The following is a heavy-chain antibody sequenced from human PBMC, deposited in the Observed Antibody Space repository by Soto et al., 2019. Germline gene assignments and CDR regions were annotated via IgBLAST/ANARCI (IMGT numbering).Heavy chain of an antibody. CDR3: ARLDPYNSGSYSFRYNWFDP. V-gene: IGHV3-53*01. Sequence: EVQLVDSGGGLIQPGGSLRLSCAASGFSVSSSHMSWVRQAPGKGLEWVSVIYSGGSTYYAVSVKGRFTISRDNSKNTVYLQRKSLRAEDTAVYYCARLDPYNSGSYSFRYNWFDPWGQGTLVTVSS. J-gene: IGHJ5*02. CDR2: IYSGGST. D-gene: IGHD3-10*01. CDR1: GFSVSSSH.